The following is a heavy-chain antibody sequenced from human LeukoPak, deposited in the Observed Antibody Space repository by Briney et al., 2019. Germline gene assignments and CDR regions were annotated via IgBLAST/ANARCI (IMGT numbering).Heavy chain of an antibody. J-gene: IGHJ4*02. CDR1: GFTSSSYW. Sequence: GGSLRLSCAASGFTSSSYWMHWVRQAPGKGLVWVSCINSDGSSTRYADSVKGRFTISRDNAKNTLYLQMNSLRAEDTAVYYCVRLVSGSYRYDYWGQGTLVTVSS. CDR2: INSDGSST. D-gene: IGHD1-26*01. V-gene: IGHV3-74*01. CDR3: VRLVSGSYRYDY.